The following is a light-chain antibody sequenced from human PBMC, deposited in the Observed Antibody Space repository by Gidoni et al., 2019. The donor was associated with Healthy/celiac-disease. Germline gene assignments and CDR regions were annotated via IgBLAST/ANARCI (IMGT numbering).Light chain of an antibody. J-gene: IGLJ3*02. Sequence: QSALTQPVSVSGSPGQSITISCTGTSSDVGGYNYVSWYQQHPGKAPKLMIYEVSNRPSGVPDRFSGSKSGNTASLTISGLQAEDEADYYCSSYTSSSTPVFGGGTKLTVL. V-gene: IGLV2-14*01. CDR1: SSDVGGYNY. CDR2: EVS. CDR3: SSYTSSSTPV.